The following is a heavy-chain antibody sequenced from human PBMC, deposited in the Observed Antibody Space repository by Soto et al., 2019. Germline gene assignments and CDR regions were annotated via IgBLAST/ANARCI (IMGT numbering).Heavy chain of an antibody. J-gene: IGHJ4*02. V-gene: IGHV4-61*01. CDR1: GGSVGSGSHY. Sequence: SETLSLTCTVSGGSVGSGSHYWSWFRQPPGKGLEWIGYIYYSGSTNYNPSLKSRVTISVDTSKNQFSLKLSSGTAADTAVYYCARDPPTGDEIDYWGQGTLVTVSS. CDR3: ARDPPTGDEIDY. D-gene: IGHD7-27*01. CDR2: IYYSGST.